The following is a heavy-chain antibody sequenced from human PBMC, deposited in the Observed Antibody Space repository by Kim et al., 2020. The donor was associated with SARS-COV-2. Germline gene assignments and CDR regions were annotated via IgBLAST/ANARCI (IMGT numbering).Heavy chain of an antibody. CDR3: ARQGSDYYGSGSYYNRYYYGMDV. V-gene: IGHV4-39*01. Sequence: SETLSLTCTVSGGSISSSSYYWGWIRQPPGKGLEWIGSIYYSGSTYYNPSLKSRVTISVDTSKNQFSLKLSSVTAADTAVYYCARQGSDYYGSGSYYNRYYYGMDVWGQGTTVTVSS. CDR1: GGSISSSSYY. CDR2: IYYSGST. J-gene: IGHJ6*02. D-gene: IGHD3-10*01.